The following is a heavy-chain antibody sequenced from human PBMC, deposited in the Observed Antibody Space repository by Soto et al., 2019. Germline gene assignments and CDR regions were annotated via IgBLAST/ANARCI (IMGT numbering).Heavy chain of an antibody. Sequence: GGSLRLSSAASGFTFSSYAMSWVRQAPGKGLEWVSVIYSGGSTYYADSVKGRFTISRDNSKNTLYLQMNSLRAEDTAVYYCARDFGSGYYDYWGQGTLVTVSS. CDR2: IYSGGST. D-gene: IGHD2-15*01. CDR1: GFTFSSYA. J-gene: IGHJ4*02. V-gene: IGHV3-53*01. CDR3: ARDFGSGYYDY.